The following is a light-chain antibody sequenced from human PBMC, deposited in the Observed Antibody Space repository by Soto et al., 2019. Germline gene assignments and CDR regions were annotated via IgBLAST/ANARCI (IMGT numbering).Light chain of an antibody. J-gene: IGLJ2*01. CDR3: AAWDDSLNGVV. CDR2: SNN. Sequence: SVLTQPPSASGTPGQRVTISCSGSSSNIGDNTVNWYQQLPGTAPKLLIHSNNERPSGVPDRFSGSKSGTSASLAISGLQSEDEADYYCAAWDDSLNGVVFGGGTKLTVL. V-gene: IGLV1-44*01. CDR1: SSNIGDNT.